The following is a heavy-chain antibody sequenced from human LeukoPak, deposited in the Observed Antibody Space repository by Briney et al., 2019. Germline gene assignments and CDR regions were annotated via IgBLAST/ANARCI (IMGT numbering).Heavy chain of an antibody. CDR3: AKADSSDWYNLDF. V-gene: IGHV3-48*01. CDR1: GFTFRSYS. D-gene: IGHD6-19*01. J-gene: IGHJ4*02. CDR2: ISSSSSTI. Sequence: GGSLRLSCAASGFTFRSYSMNWVRQAPGKGLEWLSYISSSSSTIYYADSVKGRFTISRDNAKNSLYLQMNSLRTEDTAMYYCAKADSSDWYNLDFWGQGTLVTVST.